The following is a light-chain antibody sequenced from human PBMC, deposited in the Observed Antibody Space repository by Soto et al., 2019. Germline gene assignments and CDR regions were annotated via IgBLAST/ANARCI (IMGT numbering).Light chain of an antibody. Sequence: EVVLTQSPGTLSLSPGERATLSCRASQSVSSSYLAWYQHKRGQAPRLVMYGASSRATGVPDRFSGWGSGTDFTLTISRLEPEDFAVYYWHQYGTSPQTFGQGTKVEVK. CDR3: HQYGTSPQT. J-gene: IGKJ1*01. CDR1: QSVSSSY. CDR2: GAS. V-gene: IGKV3-20*01.